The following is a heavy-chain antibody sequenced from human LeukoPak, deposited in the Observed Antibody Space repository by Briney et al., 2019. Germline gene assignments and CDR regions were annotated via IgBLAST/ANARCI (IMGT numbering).Heavy chain of an antibody. CDR3: ARATVTANWFDP. CDR1: GGSISSYY. CDR2: IYYSGST. Sequence: SETPFLTCTVSGGSISSYYWSWIRQPPGKGLEWIGYIYYSGSTNYNPSLKSRVTISVDTSKNQFSLKLSSVTAADTAVYYCARATVTANWFDPWGQGTLVTVSS. D-gene: IGHD4-17*01. J-gene: IGHJ5*02. V-gene: IGHV4-59*01.